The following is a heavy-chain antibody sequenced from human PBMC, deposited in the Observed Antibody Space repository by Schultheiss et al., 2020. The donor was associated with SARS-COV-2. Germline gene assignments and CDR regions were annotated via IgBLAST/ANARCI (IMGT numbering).Heavy chain of an antibody. Sequence: SETLSLTCTVSGGSLTSHYWTWIRQSPGKGLEWIGYIYYNGNTNCNPSLKSRVTMSIDTSKNQFSLKLSSVTAADTAVYYCARSLTAMGEFDPWGQGTLVTVSS. CDR2: IYYNGNT. D-gene: IGHD5-18*01. CDR3: ARSLTAMGEFDP. CDR1: GGSLTSHY. V-gene: IGHV4-59*11. J-gene: IGHJ5*02.